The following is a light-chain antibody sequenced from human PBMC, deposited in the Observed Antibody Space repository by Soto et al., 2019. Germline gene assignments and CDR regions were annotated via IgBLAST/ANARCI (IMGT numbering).Light chain of an antibody. Sequence: TQSPATLSVSPGEGVTLSSRASQTIKNLLAWYQQRPGQSPRLLLYYASTRATGVPARFSGSGSGTDFTLTISSLEPEDFAVYYCQQRSNWPVTFGQGTRLEIK. CDR2: YAS. CDR1: QTIKNL. CDR3: QQRSNWPVT. V-gene: IGKV3-11*01. J-gene: IGKJ5*01.